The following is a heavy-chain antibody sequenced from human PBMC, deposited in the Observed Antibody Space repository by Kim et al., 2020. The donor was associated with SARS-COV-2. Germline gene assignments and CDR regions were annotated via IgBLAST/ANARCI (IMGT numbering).Heavy chain of an antibody. Sequence: GGSLRLSCAASGFTFSSYGMHWVRQAPGKGLEWVAVIWYDGSNKYYADSVKGRFTISRDNSKNTLYLQMNSLRAEDTAVYYCARDGTEYSSGWAVDYWGQGTLVTVSS. J-gene: IGHJ4*02. V-gene: IGHV3-33*01. CDR1: GFTFSSYG. CDR2: IWYDGSNK. D-gene: IGHD6-19*01. CDR3: ARDGTEYSSGWAVDY.